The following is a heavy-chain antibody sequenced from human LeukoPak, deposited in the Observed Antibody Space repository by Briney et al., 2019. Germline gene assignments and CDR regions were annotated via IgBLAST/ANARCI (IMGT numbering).Heavy chain of an antibody. J-gene: IGHJ5*02. CDR1: GFTFSRYA. CDR3: AKRVYYDFWSGPNWFDP. D-gene: IGHD3-3*01. V-gene: IGHV3-23*01. Sequence: GGSLRLSCAASGFTFSRYAMSWVRQAPGKGLEWVSAISGSGGSTYYADSVKGRFTISRDNSKNTLYLQMNSLRAEDTAVYYCAKRVYYDFWSGPNWFDPWGQGTLVTVSS. CDR2: ISGSGGST.